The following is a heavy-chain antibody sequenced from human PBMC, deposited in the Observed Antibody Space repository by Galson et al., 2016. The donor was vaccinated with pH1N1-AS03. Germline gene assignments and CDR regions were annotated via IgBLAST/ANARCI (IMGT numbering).Heavy chain of an antibody. V-gene: IGHV3-30*18. CDR3: AKVREGGYFFNHYYALDV. Sequence: SLRLSCAASGFSFSTYVMHWVRQAPGKGPEWVAVISYDGSNKYHADSVQGRFTISRDNSKNTLYLQMHSLRPEDTAVYYCAKVREGGYFFNHYYALDVWGQGTTVTVSS. CDR2: ISYDGSNK. CDR1: GFSFSTYV. J-gene: IGHJ6*02. D-gene: IGHD3-22*01.